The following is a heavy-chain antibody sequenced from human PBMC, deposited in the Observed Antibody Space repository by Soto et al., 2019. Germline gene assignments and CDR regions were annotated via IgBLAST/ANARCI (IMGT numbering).Heavy chain of an antibody. D-gene: IGHD3-22*01. J-gene: IGHJ3*02. Sequence: GGSLRLSCAASGFTFSNAWMNWVRQAPGKGLEWVGRIKSKTDGGTTDYAAPVKGRFTISRDDSKNTLYLQMNSLKTEDTAVYYCTPLGYYDDDAFDIWGQGTMVTVSS. CDR2: IKSKTDGGTT. CDR3: TPLGYYDDDAFDI. V-gene: IGHV3-15*07. CDR1: GFTFSNAW.